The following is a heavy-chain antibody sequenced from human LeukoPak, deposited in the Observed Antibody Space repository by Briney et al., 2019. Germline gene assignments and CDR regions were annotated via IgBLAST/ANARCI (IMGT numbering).Heavy chain of an antibody. CDR2: IYYSGST. Sequence: SETLSLTCTVSGGSISSYYWSWIRQPPGKGLEWIGYIYYSGSTNYNPSLKSRVTISVDTSKNQFSLKLSSVTAADTAVYYCARGTPVVRYYYGSGSYPSGNYFDYWGQGTLVTVSS. CDR3: ARGTPVVRYYYGSGSYPSGNYFDY. D-gene: IGHD3-10*01. J-gene: IGHJ4*02. CDR1: GGSISSYY. V-gene: IGHV4-59*01.